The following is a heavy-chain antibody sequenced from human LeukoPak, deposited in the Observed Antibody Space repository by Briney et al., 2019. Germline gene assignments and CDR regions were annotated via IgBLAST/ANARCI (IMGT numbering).Heavy chain of an antibody. CDR2: IKQDGSEK. Sequence: PGGSLRLSCAASGFTFSNYWMGWVRQAPGKGLEWVANIKQDGSEKRYVDPVKGRFTISRDNAKNSLYLQMNSLRAEDTAVYYCARSPDGFDYWGQGTLVTVSS. CDR1: GFTFSNYW. J-gene: IGHJ4*02. V-gene: IGHV3-7*01. CDR3: ARSPDGFDY.